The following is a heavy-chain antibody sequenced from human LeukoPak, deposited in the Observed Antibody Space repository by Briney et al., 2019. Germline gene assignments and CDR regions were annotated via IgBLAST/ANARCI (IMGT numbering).Heavy chain of an antibody. Sequence: SETLSLTCAVYGGSFSGYYWSWIRQPPGKGREWIGEINHSGSTNYNPSLKSRVTISVDTSKNQFSLKLSSVTAADTAVYYCARGFHSYDAFDIWGQGTMVTVSS. CDR1: GGSFSGYY. CDR3: ARGFHSYDAFDI. V-gene: IGHV4-34*01. CDR2: INHSGST. J-gene: IGHJ3*02. D-gene: IGHD5-18*01.